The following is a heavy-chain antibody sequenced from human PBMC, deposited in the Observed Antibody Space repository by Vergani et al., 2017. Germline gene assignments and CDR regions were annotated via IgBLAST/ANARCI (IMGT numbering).Heavy chain of an antibody. CDR3: SKYLGGCNSISCSNYIDV. J-gene: IGHJ6*03. D-gene: IGHD2/OR15-2a*01. CDR1: GFRFSSYG. CDR2: IWYDGSNK. Sequence: QVQLVESGGGVVQPGRSLRLSCAASGFRFSSYGMNWVRQAPGKGLEWVAVIWYDGSNKYYADSVKGRFTISRDNSQNTVNLQMNSLRVDDTAVYYCSKYLGGCNSISCSNYIDVWGKGTKVTV. V-gene: IGHV3-33*06.